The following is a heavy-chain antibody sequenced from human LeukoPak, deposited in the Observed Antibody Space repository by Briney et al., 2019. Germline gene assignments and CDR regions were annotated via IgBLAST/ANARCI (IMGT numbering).Heavy chain of an antibody. CDR1: GFTFSSYS. Sequence: PGGSLRLSCAASGFTFSSYSMNWVRQAPGKGLEWVSYISSSGSTIYYADSVKGRFTISRDNAKNSLYLQMNSLRAEDTAVYYCARILRYFDWSPRPYYYMDVWGKGTTVTVSS. D-gene: IGHD3-9*01. V-gene: IGHV3-48*04. J-gene: IGHJ6*03. CDR3: ARILRYFDWSPRPYYYMDV. CDR2: ISSSGSTI.